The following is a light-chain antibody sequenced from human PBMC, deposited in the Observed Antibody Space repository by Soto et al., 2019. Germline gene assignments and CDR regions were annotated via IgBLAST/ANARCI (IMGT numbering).Light chain of an antibody. CDR2: GAS. CDR1: QSVSSSY. J-gene: IGKJ4*01. CDR3: QQYGSSPQN. Sequence: EIVLTQSPGTLSLSPGERATLSCRASQSVSSSYLAWYQQKPGQAPRLLIYGASSRATGIPDRFSGSGSGTDFTLTISRLEPKDFAVYYCQQYGSSPQNFGGGTKVETK. V-gene: IGKV3-20*01.